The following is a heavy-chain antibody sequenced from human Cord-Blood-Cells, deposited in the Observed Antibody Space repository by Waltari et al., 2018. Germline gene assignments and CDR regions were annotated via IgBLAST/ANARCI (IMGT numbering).Heavy chain of an antibody. CDR2: MNPNSGNT. CDR3: ARRLGATKGDAFDI. CDR1: GYTFPSYD. D-gene: IGHD1-26*01. J-gene: IGHJ3*02. V-gene: IGHV1-8*03. Sequence: QVQLVQSGAEVKKPGASVKVSCKASGYTFPSYDINWVGQATGQGLEWMGWMNPNSGNTGYAQKFQGRVTITRNTSISTAYMELSSLRSEDTAVYYCARRLGATKGDAFDIWGQGTMVTVSS.